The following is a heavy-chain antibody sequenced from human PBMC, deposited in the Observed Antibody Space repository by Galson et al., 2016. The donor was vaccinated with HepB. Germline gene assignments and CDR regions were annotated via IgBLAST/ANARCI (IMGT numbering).Heavy chain of an antibody. D-gene: IGHD1-26*01. J-gene: IGHJ5*01. CDR1: GYGFTTFW. Sequence: QSGAEVKKPGESLKISCKGSGYGFTTFWIGWVRQMPGKGLDWMGIIYPGDSDTRYSPSFQGQVIISADKSINTAYLQWSSLQASDTAIYYCARGGLYRGRSHTYSPGWFNSWGQGTLVTVSS. CDR3: ARGGLYRGRSHTYSPGWFNS. CDR2: IYPGDSDT. V-gene: IGHV5-51*01.